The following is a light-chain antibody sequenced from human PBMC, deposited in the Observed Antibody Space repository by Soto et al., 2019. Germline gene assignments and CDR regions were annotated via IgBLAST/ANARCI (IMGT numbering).Light chain of an antibody. CDR1: QSVSIY. J-gene: IGKJ4*01. CDR3: QQRSNWLT. CDR2: DAS. Sequence: EIVLTQSPATLSLSPGERATLSCRASQSVSIYLAWYQHKPGQAPRLLIYDASNRATGIPARFSGSGSGTDFTLTIRSLEPEDFAVYYCQQRSNWLTFGGGTKVEIK. V-gene: IGKV3-11*01.